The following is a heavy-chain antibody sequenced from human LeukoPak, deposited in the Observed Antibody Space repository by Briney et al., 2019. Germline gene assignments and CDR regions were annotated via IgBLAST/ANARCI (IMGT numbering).Heavy chain of an antibody. D-gene: IGHD6-13*01. Sequence: GASVKVSCKASGYTFTSYGISWVRQPPGQGLEWMACINAYNGNTNYAQKLQGRVTMTTDTSTSTAYMELRSLSSDDTAVYYCARDKYSSSWLYNWFDPWGQGTLVTVSS. J-gene: IGHJ5*02. V-gene: IGHV1-18*01. CDR2: INAYNGNT. CDR3: ARDKYSSSWLYNWFDP. CDR1: GYTFTSYG.